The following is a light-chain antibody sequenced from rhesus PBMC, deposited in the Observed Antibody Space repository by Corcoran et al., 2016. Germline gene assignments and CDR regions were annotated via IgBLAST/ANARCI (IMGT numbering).Light chain of an antibody. Sequence: DIVMTQSPDSLAVSLGEGVTINCKSSQSLLYSSNNKNSLAWYQQKPGQAPKLLIYWASTRESGVPNRVSGSGSGTDVTLTIIGLQAEDVAVYYCQQYYTTPYSFGQGTNVEIK. CDR3: QQYYTTPYS. CDR1: QSLLYSSNNKNS. V-gene: IGKV4-1*01. CDR2: WAS. J-gene: IGKJ2*01.